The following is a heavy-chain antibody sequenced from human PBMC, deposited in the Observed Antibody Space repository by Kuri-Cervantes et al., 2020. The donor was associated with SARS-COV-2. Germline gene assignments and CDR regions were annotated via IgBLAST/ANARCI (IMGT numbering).Heavy chain of an antibody. Sequence: GGSLRLSCAASGFTFSNAWMSWVRQAPGKGLEWVGRIKSKTDGGTTDYAAPVKGRFTISRDDSKNTLYLQMNSLKTEDTAVYYCTTNSGRSFTYYDFWSGYYSVDYWGQGTLVTVSS. CDR1: GFTFSNAW. J-gene: IGHJ4*02. CDR3: TTNSGRSFTYYDFWSGYYSVDY. D-gene: IGHD3-3*01. V-gene: IGHV3-15*01. CDR2: IKSKTDGGTT.